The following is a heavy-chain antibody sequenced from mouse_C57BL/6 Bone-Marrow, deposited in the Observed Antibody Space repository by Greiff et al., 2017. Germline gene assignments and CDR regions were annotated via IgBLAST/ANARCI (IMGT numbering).Heavy chain of an antibody. CDR2: ISTSSGYT. CDR1: GYTFTSYW. D-gene: IGHD1-1*01. CDR3: ERRDITTVVAYRDY. J-gene: IGHJ4*01. Sequence: VQLQQSGAELAKPGGSLKLSCTASGYTFTSYWMHWVHQRPGKGLEWIGYISTSSGYTKYNQKLKDKGTLTADKSSSTAQMLLRSRTYEDSAVYYYERRDITTVVAYRDYWGQGTTVTVSS. V-gene: IGHV1-7*01.